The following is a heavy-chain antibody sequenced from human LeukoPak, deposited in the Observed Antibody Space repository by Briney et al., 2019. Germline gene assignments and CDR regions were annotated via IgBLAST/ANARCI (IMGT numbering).Heavy chain of an antibody. CDR2: MNANNGNT. V-gene: IGHV1-8*02. J-gene: IGHJ4*02. Sequence: GASVKVSCKTFGYNFIISDINWVRQAAGQGLEWMGWMNANNGNTGYAQKFKGRVSMTRDMSTNTAYMELTGLTSDDTAVYYCTKPTGVWFGAVDSWGQGTRVIVSS. D-gene: IGHD3-10*01. CDR1: GYNFIISD. CDR3: TKPTGVWFGAVDS.